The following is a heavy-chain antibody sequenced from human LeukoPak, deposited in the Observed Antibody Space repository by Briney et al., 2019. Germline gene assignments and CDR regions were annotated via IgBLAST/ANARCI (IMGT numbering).Heavy chain of an antibody. Sequence: GGSLRLSCAASGFTISGYWMHWVRQAPGKGLVWVSRISGDGTITAYADSVKGRFTISRDNAKNTLYLQMNSLRAEDTAVYYCARGRAGNYYNHNDYWGQGALVTVSS. CDR3: ARGRAGNYYNHNDY. V-gene: IGHV3-74*01. J-gene: IGHJ4*01. D-gene: IGHD3-10*01. CDR2: ISGDGTIT. CDR1: GFTISGYW.